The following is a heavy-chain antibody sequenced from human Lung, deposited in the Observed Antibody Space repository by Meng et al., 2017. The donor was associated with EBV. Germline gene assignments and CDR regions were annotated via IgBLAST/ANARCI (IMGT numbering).Heavy chain of an antibody. CDR1: GGSVDSGAYY. Sequence: QVQLQEARPGLVKPSQTLSLTCTVSGGSVDSGAYYWSWIRQRPGKGLEWIGYIYYSGSTFYTPSLKSRATLSVDTSKNQFSLKLNSVTAADTAVYYCARLRLVWMFDYWGQGALVTVSS. D-gene: IGHD6-19*01. CDR3: ARLRLVWMFDY. CDR2: IYYSGST. J-gene: IGHJ4*02. V-gene: IGHV4-31*03.